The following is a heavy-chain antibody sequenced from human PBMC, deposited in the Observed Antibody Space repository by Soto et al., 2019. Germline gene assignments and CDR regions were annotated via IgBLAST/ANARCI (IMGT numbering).Heavy chain of an antibody. CDR2: ISSSSSYI. Sequence: GGSLRLSCAASGFTFSSYSMNWVRQAPGKGLEWVSSISSSSSYIYYADSVKGRFTISRDNAKNSLYLQMNSLKAEDTAVYYCARDAVAGTSGAFDIWGQGTMVTVSS. J-gene: IGHJ3*02. CDR1: GFTFSSYS. D-gene: IGHD6-19*01. CDR3: ARDAVAGTSGAFDI. V-gene: IGHV3-21*01.